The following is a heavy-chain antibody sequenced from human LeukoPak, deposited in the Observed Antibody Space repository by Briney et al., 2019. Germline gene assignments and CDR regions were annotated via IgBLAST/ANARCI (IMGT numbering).Heavy chain of an antibody. Sequence: SETLSLTCAVYGGSFSGYYWSWIRQPPGKGLEWIGEINHSGSTNYNPSLKSRVTISVDTSKNQFSLKLSSVTAADTAVYYCAIATTFNFDYWGQGTLVTVFS. CDR1: GGSFSGYY. V-gene: IGHV4-34*01. CDR2: INHSGST. CDR3: AIATTFNFDY. D-gene: IGHD4-17*01. J-gene: IGHJ4*02.